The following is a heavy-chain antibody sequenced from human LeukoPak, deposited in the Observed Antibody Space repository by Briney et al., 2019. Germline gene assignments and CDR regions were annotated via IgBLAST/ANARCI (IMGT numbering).Heavy chain of an antibody. V-gene: IGHV3-21*01. Sequence: KPGGSLRLSCAASGFTFSHYSMNWVRQAPGKGLEWVSSISASSSFIYYADSLKGRFTISRDKAKNSLYLQMNSLRAEDTAVFYCARGCCSRTSCEDFDYWGQGTLVTVSS. CDR2: ISASSSFI. D-gene: IGHD2-2*01. CDR3: ARGCCSRTSCEDFDY. J-gene: IGHJ4*02. CDR1: GFTFSHYS.